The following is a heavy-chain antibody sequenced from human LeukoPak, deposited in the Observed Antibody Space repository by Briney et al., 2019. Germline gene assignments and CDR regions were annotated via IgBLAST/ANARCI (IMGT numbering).Heavy chain of an antibody. J-gene: IGHJ4*02. CDR2: IRYDGNNK. V-gene: IGHV3-30*02. CDR1: GFKFSSYG. CDR3: ARESDGSGSSSWSFDY. D-gene: IGHD6-13*01. Sequence: GGSLRLSCAASGFKFSSYGMHWVRQAPGKGLEWVAFIRYDGNNKYHADSVKGRFTISRDNSKNTLYLQMNSLRAEDTAVYYCARESDGSGSSSWSFDYWGQGTLVTVSS.